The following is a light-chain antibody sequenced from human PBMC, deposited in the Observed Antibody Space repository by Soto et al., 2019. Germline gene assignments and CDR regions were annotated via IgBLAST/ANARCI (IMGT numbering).Light chain of an antibody. CDR1: QSVPSDS. J-gene: IGKJ1*01. CDR3: QHYDSATRT. CDR2: AAS. V-gene: IGKV3-20*01. Sequence: EVVLTQSPATLSVSPGEEAILSCRASQSVPSDSLAWYQHKPGQPPRLLIYAASKKATGVPARFGGSGTGTDFTLSVNTVQPEDFAVYYCQHYDSATRTFGPGNKLEVK.